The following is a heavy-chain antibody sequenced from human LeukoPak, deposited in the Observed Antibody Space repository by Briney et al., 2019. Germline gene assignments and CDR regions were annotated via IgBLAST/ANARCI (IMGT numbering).Heavy chain of an antibody. CDR1: GFTFSSYG. CDR2: IWFDGNNK. J-gene: IGHJ4*02. Sequence: PGGSLRLSCAASGFTFSSYGMHWVRQAPGKGLEWVSVIWFDGNNKYYTDSVKGRFTISRDNSKNTLYLQMNSLRAEDTAVYYCARDLGEKQLVRAVFDYWGQGTLVTVSS. V-gene: IGHV3-33*01. D-gene: IGHD6-13*01. CDR3: ARDLGEKQLVRAVFDY.